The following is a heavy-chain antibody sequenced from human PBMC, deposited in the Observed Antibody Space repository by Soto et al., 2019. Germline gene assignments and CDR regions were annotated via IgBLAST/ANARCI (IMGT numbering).Heavy chain of an antibody. CDR3: AKDRYYDSSGYYYVLHAFDI. CDR1: GFTFSSYA. J-gene: IGHJ3*02. V-gene: IGHV3-23*01. CDR2: ISGSGGST. Sequence: GGSLRISCAASGFTFSSYAMSWVRQAPGKGLEGVSAISGSGGSTYYADSVKGRFTISRDNSKNTLYLQMNSLRAEDTAVYYCAKDRYYDSSGYYYVLHAFDIWGQGTMVTVSS. D-gene: IGHD3-22*01.